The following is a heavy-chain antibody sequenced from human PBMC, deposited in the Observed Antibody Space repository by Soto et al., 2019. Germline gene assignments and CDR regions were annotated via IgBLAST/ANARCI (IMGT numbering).Heavy chain of an antibody. CDR2: IYYSGST. J-gene: IGHJ6*02. V-gene: IGHV4-31*03. CDR3: ARKRITMVRGVISYYGMDV. D-gene: IGHD3-10*01. Sequence: SETLSLTCTVSGGSVSSGGYYWSWIRQHPGKGLEWIGYIYYSGSTYYNPSLKSRVTISVDTSKNQFSLKLSSVTAADTAVYYCARKRITMVRGVISYYGMDVWGQGTTVTVSS. CDR1: GGSVSSGGYY.